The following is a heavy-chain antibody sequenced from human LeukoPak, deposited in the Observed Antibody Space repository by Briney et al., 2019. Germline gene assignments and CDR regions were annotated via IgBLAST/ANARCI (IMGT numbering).Heavy chain of an antibody. CDR3: AKALICSGGSCYSYYYYGVDV. CDR2: ISYDGSKK. V-gene: IGHV3-30*18. Sequence: GALRLSCAASGFTFSRYGMHWVRQAPGKGLEWVAVISYDGSKKYYADSVKGRLTISRDNSKNTLYLQMNSLRAEDTAVYYCAKALICSGGSCYSYYYYGVDVWGQGTTVTVSS. CDR1: GFTFSRYG. J-gene: IGHJ6*02. D-gene: IGHD2-15*01.